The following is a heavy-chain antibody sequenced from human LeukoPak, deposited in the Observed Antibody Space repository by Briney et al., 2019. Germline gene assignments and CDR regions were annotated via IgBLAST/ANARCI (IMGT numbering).Heavy chain of an antibody. CDR2: ISWNSGRI. CDR3: AKEGYCSSTSCFYFDY. D-gene: IGHD2-2*01. J-gene: IGHJ4*02. V-gene: IGHV3-9*01. Sequence: GRSLRLSCAASGFTFDDYAMHWVRQAPGKGLEWVSGISWNSGRIGYADSVKGRFTISRDNAKNSLYLQMNSLRAEDTALYYCAKEGYCSSTSCFYFDYWGQGTLVTVSS. CDR1: GFTFDDYA.